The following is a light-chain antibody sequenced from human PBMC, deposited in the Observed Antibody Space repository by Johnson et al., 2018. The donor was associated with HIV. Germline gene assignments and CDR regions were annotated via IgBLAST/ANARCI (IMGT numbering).Light chain of an antibody. V-gene: IGLV1-51*02. CDR1: SSNIGNNY. Sequence: QSVLTQPPSVSAAPGQKVTISCSGSSSNIGNNYVSWYQQLPGTAPKLLIYENNKRPSGIPDRFSGSKSGTSATLGITGLQTGAEADYYCGTLDSSLSAYVFGTGTNVTVL. CDR3: GTLDSSLSAYV. J-gene: IGLJ1*01. CDR2: ENN.